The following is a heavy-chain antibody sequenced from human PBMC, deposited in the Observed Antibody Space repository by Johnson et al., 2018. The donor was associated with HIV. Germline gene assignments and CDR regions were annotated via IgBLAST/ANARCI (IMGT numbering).Heavy chain of an antibody. J-gene: IGHJ3*02. CDR2: ISWNSGSI. Sequence: VQLVESGGGLVQPGRSLRLSCAASGFTFDDYAMHWVRQAPGKGLEWVSGISWNSGSIDYADSVKGRFTISRDNAKNSLYLQMNSLRPEDTALDYCAKERRGLDAFDSWGQGTVVTVSS. D-gene: IGHD5-12*01. CDR1: GFTFDDYA. CDR3: AKERRGLDAFDS. V-gene: IGHV3-9*01.